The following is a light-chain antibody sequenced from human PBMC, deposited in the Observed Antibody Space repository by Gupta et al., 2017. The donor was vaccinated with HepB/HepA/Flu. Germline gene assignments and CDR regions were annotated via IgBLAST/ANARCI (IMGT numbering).Light chain of an antibody. CDR2: DVT. CDR3: CSYAGSNTQWV. CDR1: STNVGRYNY. V-gene: IGLV2-11*01. Sequence: QSALTQPRSMSGSPGQSVTISCTGTSTNVGRYNYVSWYQQHPDKTPKLILYDVTERPSGVPNRFSGSKSGDTASLTISGLQADDEAVYCCCSYAGSNTQWVFGGGTKLTVL. J-gene: IGLJ3*02.